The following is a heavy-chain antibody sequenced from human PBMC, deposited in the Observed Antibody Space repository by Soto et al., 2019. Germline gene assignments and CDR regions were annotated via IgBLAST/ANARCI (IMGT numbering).Heavy chain of an antibody. CDR3: AIPDIVLVPAATYNWFDP. CDR1: GYTFTSYD. Sequence: ASVKVSCKASGYTFTSYDINWVRQATGQGLEWMGWMNPNSGNTGYAQKFQGRVTMTRNTSISTAYMELSSLRSEDTAVYYCAIPDIVLVPAATYNWFDPWGQGTLVTVSS. J-gene: IGHJ5*02. CDR2: MNPNSGNT. V-gene: IGHV1-8*01. D-gene: IGHD2-2*01.